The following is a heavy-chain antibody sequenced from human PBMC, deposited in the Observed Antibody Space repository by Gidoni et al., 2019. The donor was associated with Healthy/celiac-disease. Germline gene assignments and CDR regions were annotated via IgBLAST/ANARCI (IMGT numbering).Heavy chain of an antibody. CDR3: ARVIVAGTGYYYYMDV. Sequence: QVQLQESGPGLVKTSGTLSLSCAVSGGSISISNWWSWVRQPPGKGLEWIGEIYHSGSTNYNPSLKSRVTISVDKSKNQFSLKLSSVTAADTAVYYCARVIVAGTGYYYYMDVWGKGTTVTVSS. J-gene: IGHJ6*03. CDR2: IYHSGST. D-gene: IGHD6-19*01. V-gene: IGHV4-4*02. CDR1: GGSISISNW.